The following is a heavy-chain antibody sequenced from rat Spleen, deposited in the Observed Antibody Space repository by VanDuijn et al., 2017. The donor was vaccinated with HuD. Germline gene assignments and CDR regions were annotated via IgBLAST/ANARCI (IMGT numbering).Heavy chain of an antibody. Sequence: QVHLKESGPGLMQPSETLSLTCTVSGFPLNSKCVGWVRQPLGKGLVWMGTIWAAGSTNYNSAVQSRLSISRDTSKSQVFLKMNSLQPEDTGTYYCARQTQLQWPYYFDYWGQGVMVTVSS. J-gene: IGHJ2*01. D-gene: IGHD1-1*01. V-gene: IGHV2-72*01. CDR1: GFPLNSKC. CDR3: ARQTQLQWPYYFDY. CDR2: IWAAGST.